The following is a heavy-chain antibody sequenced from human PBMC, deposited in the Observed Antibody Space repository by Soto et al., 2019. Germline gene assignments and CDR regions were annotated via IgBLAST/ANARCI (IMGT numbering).Heavy chain of an antibody. Sequence: HVQLVQSGAEVKKPGASLKVSCKASGYTFISYGVSWVRQAPGQGLEWLGWISPYNVNPNYAQKFQGRITMTTDTSTSTVYMDLRSLRTDDTAVYYCARDQTKWLTEAFDIWGQGTMVVVSS. V-gene: IGHV1-18*01. CDR1: GYTFISYG. J-gene: IGHJ3*02. CDR3: ARDQTKWLTEAFDI. CDR2: ISPYNVNP. D-gene: IGHD5-12*01.